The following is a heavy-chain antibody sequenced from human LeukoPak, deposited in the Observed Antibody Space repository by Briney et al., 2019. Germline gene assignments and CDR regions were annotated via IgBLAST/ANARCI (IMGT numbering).Heavy chain of an antibody. CDR1: GFTFSTFA. J-gene: IGHJ6*02. D-gene: IGHD6-13*01. Sequence: GGSLRLSCAAFGFTFSTFAMHWVRQAPGKGLEWVSVIYSGGSTYYADSVKGRFTISRDNSKNTLYLQMNSLRAEDTAVYYCARTHSSSWYVLPPRGAYYYYGMDVWGQGTTVTVSS. CDR2: IYSGGST. CDR3: ARTHSSSWYVLPPRGAYYYYGMDV. V-gene: IGHV3-53*01.